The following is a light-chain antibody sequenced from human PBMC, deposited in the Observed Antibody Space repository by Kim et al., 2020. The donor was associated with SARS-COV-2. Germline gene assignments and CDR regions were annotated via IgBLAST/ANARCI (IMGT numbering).Light chain of an antibody. CDR2: DVS. CDR3: SSYSSSTTRV. CDR1: SRDVGGYNY. Sequence: GPSIAISCTGTSRDVGGYNYVSWYQQHPGKAPKLMIYDVSNRPSGVSDRFSGSKSGNTASLTISGLQPEDEADYYCSSYSSSTTRVFGTGIKVTVL. V-gene: IGLV2-14*03. J-gene: IGLJ1*01.